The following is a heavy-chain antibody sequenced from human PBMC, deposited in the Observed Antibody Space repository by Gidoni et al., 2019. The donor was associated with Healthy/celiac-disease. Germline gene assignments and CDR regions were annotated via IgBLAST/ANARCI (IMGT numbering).Heavy chain of an antibody. CDR1: CFTFSDYY. Sequence: QVQLVESGGGLVEPGGSLRLSCAASCFTFSDYYMSWIRQAPGKGLEWVSYISSSGSTIYYADSVKGRFTISRDNAKNSLYLQMNSLRAEDTAVYYCASCPTADRSWGCLTFDYWGQGTLVTVSS. D-gene: IGHD6-13*01. CDR3: ASCPTADRSWGCLTFDY. J-gene: IGHJ4*02. CDR2: ISSSGSTI. V-gene: IGHV3-11*01.